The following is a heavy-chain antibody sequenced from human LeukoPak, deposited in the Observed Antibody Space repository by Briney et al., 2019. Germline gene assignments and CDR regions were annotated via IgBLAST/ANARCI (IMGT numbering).Heavy chain of an antibody. CDR1: GFTFSSYG. Sequence: PGGSLRLSCAASGFTFSSYGMSWVRQAPGKGLEWVSAISGSGGSTYYADSVKGRFTISRDNSKNTLYLQMNSLRAEDTAVYYCAKVPARSGGSCYDYWGQGTLVTVSS. J-gene: IGHJ4*02. D-gene: IGHD2-15*01. CDR3: AKVPARSGGSCYDY. CDR2: ISGSGGST. V-gene: IGHV3-23*01.